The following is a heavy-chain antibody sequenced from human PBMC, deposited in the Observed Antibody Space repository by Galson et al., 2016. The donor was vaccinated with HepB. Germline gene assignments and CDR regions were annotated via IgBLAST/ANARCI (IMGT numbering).Heavy chain of an antibody. V-gene: IGHV1-2*06. J-gene: IGHJ3*02. CDR1: GYTFTYYF. Sequence: SVKVSCKASGYTFTYYFMHWVRQAPGQGLEWLGRINPSSGDTKYAQKFQGRVTVSRDTSTSTAYMELSRPRSDDTAVYYCVRTYCSTTRCYPDAFDIWGQGTAVTVSS. CDR3: VRTYCSTTRCYPDAFDI. CDR2: INPSSGDT. D-gene: IGHD2-2*01.